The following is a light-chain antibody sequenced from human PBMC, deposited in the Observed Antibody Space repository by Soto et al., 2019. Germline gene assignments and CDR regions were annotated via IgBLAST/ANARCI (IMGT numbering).Light chain of an antibody. Sequence: DIQMTQSPSSLSASVGDRVTITFLASQSISSYLNWYQQKPGKAPKLLIYAASSLQSGVPSRFGGSGSGTDFTLTISSLQPEDFATYYCQQSYSTPLTFGGGTKVDIK. J-gene: IGKJ4*01. V-gene: IGKV1-39*01. CDR2: AAS. CDR3: QQSYSTPLT. CDR1: QSISSY.